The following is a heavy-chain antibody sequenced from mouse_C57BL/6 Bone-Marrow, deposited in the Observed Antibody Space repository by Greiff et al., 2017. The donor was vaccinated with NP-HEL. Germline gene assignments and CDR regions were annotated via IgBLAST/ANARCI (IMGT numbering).Heavy chain of an antibody. CDR1: GYTFTDYY. D-gene: IGHD1-1*01. CDR2: IYPGSGNT. Sequence: LMESGPELVKPGASVKISCKASGYTFTDYYINWVKQRPGQGLEWIGWIYPGSGNTKYNEKFKGKATLTVDTSSSTAYMQLSSLTSEDSAVYFCARSLGVYGSSYPFAYWGQGTLVTVSA. CDR3: ARSLGVYGSSYPFAY. V-gene: IGHV1-84*01. J-gene: IGHJ3*01.